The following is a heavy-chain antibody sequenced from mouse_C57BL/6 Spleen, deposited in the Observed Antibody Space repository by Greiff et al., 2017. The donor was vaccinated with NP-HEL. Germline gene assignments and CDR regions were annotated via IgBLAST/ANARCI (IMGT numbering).Heavy chain of an antibody. CDR1: GFTFSSYA. CDR3: ARSNYYGSSFSPSMDY. D-gene: IGHD1-1*01. Sequence: EVKVVESGGGLVKPGGSLKLSCAASGFTFSSYAMSWVRQTPEKRLEWVATISDGGSYTYYPDNGKGRFTISRDNAKNNLYLQMSHLKSEDTAMYYCARSNYYGSSFSPSMDYWGQGTSVTVSS. J-gene: IGHJ4*01. CDR2: ISDGGSYT. V-gene: IGHV5-4*03.